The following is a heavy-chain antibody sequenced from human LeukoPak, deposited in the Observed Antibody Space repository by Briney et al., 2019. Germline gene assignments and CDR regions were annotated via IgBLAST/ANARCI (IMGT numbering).Heavy chain of an antibody. Sequence: SETLSLTCAVYGGSFSGYYWSWIRQPPGKGLEWIGEINHSGSTNYNPSLKSRVTISVDTSKNQFSLKLSSVTAADTAVYYCASTYSYGSPAAFDIWGQGTMVTVSS. CDR3: ASTYSYGSPAAFDI. V-gene: IGHV4-34*01. D-gene: IGHD5-18*01. J-gene: IGHJ3*02. CDR1: GGSFSGYY. CDR2: INHSGST.